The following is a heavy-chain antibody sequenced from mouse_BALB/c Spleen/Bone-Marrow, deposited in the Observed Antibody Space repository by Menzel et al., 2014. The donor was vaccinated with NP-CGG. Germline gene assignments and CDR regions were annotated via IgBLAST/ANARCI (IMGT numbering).Heavy chain of an antibody. CDR2: INPDRRTI. J-gene: IGHJ3*01. V-gene: IGHV4-1*02. D-gene: IGHD1-2*01. CDR1: GFDFSTFW. Sequence: EVMLVESGGGLVQPGGSLKLSCAASGFDFSTFWMSWVRQAPGKGLEWIGKINPDRRTINYAPSLKDKFIISRDNAKNTLYLLMSKVRSEDTALYYCARLHYYGYGAYWGQGTLVTVSA. CDR3: ARLHYYGYGAY.